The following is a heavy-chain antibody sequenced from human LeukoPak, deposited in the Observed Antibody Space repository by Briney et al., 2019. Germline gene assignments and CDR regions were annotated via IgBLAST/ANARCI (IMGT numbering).Heavy chain of an antibody. J-gene: IGHJ4*02. V-gene: IGHV3-66*01. Sequence: GGSLRLSCAASGFTVSSNYMSWVRQAPGKGLEWVSVIYSGGSTYYADSVKGRFTISRDNSKNTLYLQMNSLRAEDTAVYYCARTASYDSSGYPFDYWGQGTLVTVSS. CDR1: GFTVSSNY. D-gene: IGHD3-22*01. CDR3: ARTASYDSSGYPFDY. CDR2: IYSGGST.